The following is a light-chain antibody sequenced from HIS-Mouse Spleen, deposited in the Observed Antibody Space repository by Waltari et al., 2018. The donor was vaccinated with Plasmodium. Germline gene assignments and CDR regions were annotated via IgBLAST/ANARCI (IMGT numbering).Light chain of an antibody. CDR3: YSTDSSGNHRV. CDR2: EDS. J-gene: IGLJ3*02. CDR1: ALQKKY. Sequence: SYELTQPPSVSVSPGQTARITCSGDALQKKYAYWYQQKSGQAPVLVIYEDSKRPYGITERFSGSSSGTMATLTISGAQVEDEADYYCYSTDSSGNHRVFGGGTKLTVL. V-gene: IGLV3-10*01.